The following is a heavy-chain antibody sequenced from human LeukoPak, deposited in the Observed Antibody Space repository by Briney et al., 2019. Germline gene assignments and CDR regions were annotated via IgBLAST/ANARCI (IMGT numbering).Heavy chain of an antibody. Sequence: PGGSLRLSCAASGFTFSSYAMSWVRQAPGKGLEWVSDISGSGGSTYYADSVKGRFTISRDNSKNTLYLQMNSLRAEDTAVYYCAKHSSSWYYLWKAPGRNWGQGTLVTVSS. CDR3: AKHSSSWYYLWKAPGRN. CDR1: GFTFSSYA. V-gene: IGHV3-23*01. D-gene: IGHD6-13*01. J-gene: IGHJ4*02. CDR2: ISGSGGST.